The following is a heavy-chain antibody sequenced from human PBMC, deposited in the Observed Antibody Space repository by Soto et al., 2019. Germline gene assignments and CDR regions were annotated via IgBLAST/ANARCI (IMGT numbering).Heavy chain of an antibody. J-gene: IGHJ4*02. Sequence: QLQLQESGSGLVKPSQTLSLTCAVSGGSISSGGYSWSWIRQPPGKGLEWIGYIYHSGSTYYNPSLKSRVTISVDRYKNQFTLKLSSVTAADTAVYYCDRQVGVYYDSSGYYYAYYFDYWGQGTLVTVSS. CDR1: GGSISSGGYS. CDR3: DRQVGVYYDSSGYYYAYYFDY. CDR2: IYHSGST. V-gene: IGHV4-30-2*01. D-gene: IGHD3-22*01.